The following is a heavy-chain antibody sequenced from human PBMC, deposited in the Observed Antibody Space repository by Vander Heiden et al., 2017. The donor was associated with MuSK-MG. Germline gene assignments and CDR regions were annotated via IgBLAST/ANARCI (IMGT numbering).Heavy chain of an antibody. CDR3: ARSSGESEAGSYDFWSGTMDV. Sequence: FSSYGNRWVRQAPGQGLEWMGWISAYNGNTNYAQKLQGRVTMTTDTSTSTAYMELRSLRSDDTAVYYCARSSGESEAGSYDFWSGTMDVWGQGTTVTVSS. CDR1: FSSYG. J-gene: IGHJ6*02. D-gene: IGHD3-3*01. CDR2: ISAYNGNT. V-gene: IGHV1-18*01.